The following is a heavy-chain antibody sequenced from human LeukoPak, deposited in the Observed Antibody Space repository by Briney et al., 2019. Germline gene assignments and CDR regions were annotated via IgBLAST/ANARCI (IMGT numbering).Heavy chain of an antibody. CDR3: ARQDYYDSSGSNQEC. CDR1: GGSFSGYY. Sequence: SETLSLTCAVYGGSFSGYYWSWIRQPPGKGLEWIGEINHSGSTNYNPSLKSRVTISVDTSKNQFSLKLSSVTAADTAVYYCARQDYYDSSGSNQECWGQGTLVTVSS. J-gene: IGHJ4*02. CDR2: INHSGST. V-gene: IGHV4-34*01. D-gene: IGHD3-22*01.